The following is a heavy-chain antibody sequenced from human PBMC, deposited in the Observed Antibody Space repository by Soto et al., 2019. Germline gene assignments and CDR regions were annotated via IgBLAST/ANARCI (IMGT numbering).Heavy chain of an antibody. V-gene: IGHV5-51*01. CDR1: GYSFTTYW. J-gene: IGHJ4*02. CDR3: PTNTYITSSNYGGDFDY. CDR2: IYPGNSDT. D-gene: IGHD3-16*01. Sequence: GESLKISCKASGYSFTTYWLGWVRQMPGKGLEWIGIIYPGNSDTKYSPSFQGQVTISADKSTSTAYLQWSSLKASDTAIYYCPTNTYITSSNYGGDFDYWGQGTLATVSS.